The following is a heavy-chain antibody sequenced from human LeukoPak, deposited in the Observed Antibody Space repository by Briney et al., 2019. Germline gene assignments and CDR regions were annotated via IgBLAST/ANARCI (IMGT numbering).Heavy chain of an antibody. CDR1: GFTINSYS. CDR2: IISSNSYI. Sequence: PGGTLRLSCAASGFTINSYSMIWVGQAPGKGLEWVSSIISSNSYIYYADSVKGRFTISRDNAKNSLYLQMNSLRVEDTAVYYCATSMVRGVLLYFDYWGQGTLVTVSS. CDR3: ATSMVRGVLLYFDY. J-gene: IGHJ4*02. D-gene: IGHD3-10*01. V-gene: IGHV3-21*01.